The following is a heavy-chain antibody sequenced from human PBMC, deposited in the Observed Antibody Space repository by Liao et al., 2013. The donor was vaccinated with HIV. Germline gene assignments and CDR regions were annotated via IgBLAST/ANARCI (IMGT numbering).Heavy chain of an antibody. CDR3: ARALDYDFWSGRINYFDY. D-gene: IGHD3-3*01. CDR2: INHSGST. V-gene: IGHV4-34*01. Sequence: QVQLQQWGAGLLKPSETLSLTCAVYGGSFSGYYWSWIRQPPGKGLEWIGEINHSGSTNYNPSLKSRVTISVDTSKNQFSLKLSSVTAADTAVYYCARALDYDFWSGRINYFDYWGQGTLVTVSS. CDR1: GGSFSGYY. J-gene: IGHJ4*02.